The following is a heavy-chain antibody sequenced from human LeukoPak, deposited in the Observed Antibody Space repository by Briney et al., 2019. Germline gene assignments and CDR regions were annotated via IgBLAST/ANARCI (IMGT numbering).Heavy chain of an antibody. CDR3: VRWDGSYRGEYFQH. V-gene: IGHV1-8*02. D-gene: IGHD1-26*01. Sequence: ASVKVSCKASGYSFVLYGINWVRQAAGQALEWMGWMNPNSGNTGYAQKFQGRVTMTRNTSISTAYMELSSLRSADTAVYYCVRWDGSYRGEYFQHWGQGTLVTVFS. CDR1: GYSFVLYG. CDR2: MNPNSGNT. J-gene: IGHJ1*01.